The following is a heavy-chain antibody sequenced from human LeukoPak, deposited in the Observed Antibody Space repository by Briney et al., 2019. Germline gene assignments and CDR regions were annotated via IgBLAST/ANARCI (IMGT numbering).Heavy chain of an antibody. Sequence: GGSLRLSCAASGFTFSDYCMSWICQAPGKGLEWVSYISSSGSTIYYADSVKGRFTISRDNAKNSLYLQMNSLRAEDTAVYYCARDSDRGFSSGWSSDYWGQGTLVTVSS. CDR2: ISSSGSTI. CDR3: ARDSDRGFSSGWSSDY. D-gene: IGHD6-19*01. J-gene: IGHJ4*02. V-gene: IGHV3-11*01. CDR1: GFTFSDYC.